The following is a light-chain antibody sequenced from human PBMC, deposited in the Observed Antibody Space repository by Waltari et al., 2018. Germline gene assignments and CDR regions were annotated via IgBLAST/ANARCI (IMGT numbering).Light chain of an antibody. V-gene: IGLV1-44*01. CDR3: STWDYTLSGLV. CDR2: RKS. J-gene: IGLJ2*01. CDR1: NNNIGTYT. Sequence: QSALTQEASVSGTVGQKVTLSCSGNNNNIGTYTVGWYQQISHGVPKPVMFRKSLPSGIPDRFSASKTGTTASLTISGLQPEDEAHYYCSTWDYTLSGLVFGGGTKLTVL.